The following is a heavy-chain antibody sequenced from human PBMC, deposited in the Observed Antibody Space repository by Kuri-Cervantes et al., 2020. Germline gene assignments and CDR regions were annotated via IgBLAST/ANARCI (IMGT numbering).Heavy chain of an antibody. CDR1: GFTFSSYW. D-gene: IGHD3-3*01. CDR3: ARDRVALPAYYYYGMDV. CDR2: INSAGSST. V-gene: IGHV3-74*01. Sequence: GESLNISCAASGFTFSSYWMHWVRPAPGKGLVWVSRINSAGSSTSYADSVKGRFTISRDNAKNTLYMQMNSLRAEDTAVYYCARDRVALPAYYYYGMDVWGQGTTVTVSS. J-gene: IGHJ6*02.